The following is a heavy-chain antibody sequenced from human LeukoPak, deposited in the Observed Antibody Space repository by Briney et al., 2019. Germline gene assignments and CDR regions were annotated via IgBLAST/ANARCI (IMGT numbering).Heavy chain of an antibody. J-gene: IGHJ4*02. CDR3: AKMSVAGQYNDY. D-gene: IGHD6-19*01. CDR2: ISTSGDSL. CDR1: GFTFSSYE. Sequence: GGSLRLSCAASGFTFSSYEMNWVRQAPGKGLEWVSYISTSGDSLYYADSVKGRFTISRDNARNSLYLQMNSLRTENTAIYYCAKMSVAGQYNDYWGQGTLVTVSS. V-gene: IGHV3-48*03.